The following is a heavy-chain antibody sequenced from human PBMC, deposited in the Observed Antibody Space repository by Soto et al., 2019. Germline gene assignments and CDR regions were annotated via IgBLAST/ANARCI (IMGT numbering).Heavy chain of an antibody. Sequence: ASVKVSCKASGYTFTSYGISWVRQAPGQGLEWMGWISAYNGNTNYAQKLQGRVTMTTDTSTSTAYMELRSLRSDDTAVYYCARDSSSWGSFDYYGMDVWGQGTTVTVSS. CDR3: ARDSSSWGSFDYYGMDV. V-gene: IGHV1-18*01. CDR2: ISAYNGNT. CDR1: GYTFTSYG. D-gene: IGHD6-13*01. J-gene: IGHJ6*02.